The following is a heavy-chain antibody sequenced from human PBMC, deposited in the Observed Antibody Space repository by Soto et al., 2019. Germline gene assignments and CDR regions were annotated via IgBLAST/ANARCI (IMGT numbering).Heavy chain of an antibody. Sequence: PGGSLRLSCAASGFTFSSYAMSWVRQAPGKGLEWVSAISGTGGTTYYADSVKGRFTISRDNSRNTLHLQMNSLRAEDTAIYYCAKFFVETGGSSGWPWSLHFWGKGTLVTVSS. V-gene: IGHV3-23*01. CDR2: ISGTGGTT. CDR1: GFTFSSYA. D-gene: IGHD6-25*01. J-gene: IGHJ4*02. CDR3: AKFFVETGGSSGWPWSLHF.